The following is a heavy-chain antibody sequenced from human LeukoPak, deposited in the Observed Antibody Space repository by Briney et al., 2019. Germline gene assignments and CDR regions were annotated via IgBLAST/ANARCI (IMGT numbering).Heavy chain of an antibody. D-gene: IGHD6-19*01. V-gene: IGHV4-59*01. J-gene: IGHJ4*02. CDR1: GGSINNYY. CDR2: IYYSGST. CDR3: ARGPPDSQWLVWYYLDY. Sequence: SETLSLTCAVSGGSINNYYWSWLRQPPRKALEWVGDIYYSGSTNYNSALKGRVTISVDTSKNQFSLFLSSVTAADTAVYYCARGPPDSQWLVWYYLDYWGQGTLVTVSS.